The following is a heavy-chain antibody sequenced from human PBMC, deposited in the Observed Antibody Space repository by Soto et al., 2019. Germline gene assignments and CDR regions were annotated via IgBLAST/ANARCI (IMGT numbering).Heavy chain of an antibody. J-gene: IGHJ6*02. CDR3: ARRSTYLDGMDV. CDR1: GGSFSGYY. D-gene: IGHD2-2*01. V-gene: IGHV4-34*01. CDR2: INHSGST. Sequence: ETLSLTCAVYGGSFSGYYWSWIRQPPGKGLEWIGEINHSGSTRYSPSFQGQVTISADKSISTAYLQWSSLKASDTAMYYCARRSTYLDGMDVWGQGTTVTVSS.